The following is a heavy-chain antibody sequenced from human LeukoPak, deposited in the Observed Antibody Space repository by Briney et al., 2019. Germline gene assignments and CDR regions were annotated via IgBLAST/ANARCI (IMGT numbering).Heavy chain of an antibody. V-gene: IGHV1-18*01. Sequence: PTASVKVSCKASSNTFTTYGLSWVRQAPGQGLEWMGWISAYNGNTNYAQNLQGRVTMTTDTSTSIAYMELRSLRSDDTAVYYCATVLRHFDWQSSRGAFDIWGQGTMVTVSS. CDR1: SNTFTTYG. CDR2: ISAYNGNT. CDR3: ATVLRHFDWQSSRGAFDI. J-gene: IGHJ3*02. D-gene: IGHD3-9*01.